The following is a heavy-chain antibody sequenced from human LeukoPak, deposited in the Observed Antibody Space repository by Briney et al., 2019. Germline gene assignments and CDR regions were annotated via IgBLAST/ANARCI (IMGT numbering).Heavy chain of an antibody. V-gene: IGHV4-59*01. J-gene: IGHJ4*02. CDR2: IYYSGST. D-gene: IGHD3-10*01. CDR1: GGSISSYY. CDR3: ARVLLGGSGSYMDY. Sequence: SETLSLTCTVSGGSISSYYWSWIRQPPGKGLEWIGYIYYSGSTNYNPSLKSRVTVSVDTSKNQFSLKLSSVTAADTAVYYCARVLLGGSGSYMDYWGQGTLVTVSS.